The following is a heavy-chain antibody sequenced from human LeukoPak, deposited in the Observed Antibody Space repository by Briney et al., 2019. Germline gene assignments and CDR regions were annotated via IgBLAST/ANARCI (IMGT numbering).Heavy chain of an antibody. V-gene: IGHV1-46*01. J-gene: IGHJ4*02. CDR1: GYTFTSYY. D-gene: IGHD6-19*01. CDR2: INPSGGST. CDR3: ARSGGDSSGWHGPDY. Sequence: ASVKVSCKASGYTFTSYYMHWVRQAPGQGLEWMGIINPSGGSTSYAQKFQGRVTMTRDTSTSTLYMELSSLRFEDTAVYFCARSGGDSSGWHGPDYWGQGTLVTVSS.